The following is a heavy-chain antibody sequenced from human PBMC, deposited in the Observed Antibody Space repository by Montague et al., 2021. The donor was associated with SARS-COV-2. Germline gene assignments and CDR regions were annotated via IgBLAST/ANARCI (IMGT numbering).Heavy chain of an antibody. D-gene: IGHD2/OR15-2a*01. V-gene: IGHV4-59*01. CDR1: GGSISSYY. Sequence: SETLSLTCTVSGGSISSYYWSWIRQPPGKGLEWIGYIYYSGSTNYNPSLKSRVTISVDTSKNQFSLRLSSVTAADTAMYYCARDLPPSRPRNPVWGQGTLVTVST. J-gene: IGHJ4*02. CDR2: IYYSGST. CDR3: ARDLPPSRPRNPV.